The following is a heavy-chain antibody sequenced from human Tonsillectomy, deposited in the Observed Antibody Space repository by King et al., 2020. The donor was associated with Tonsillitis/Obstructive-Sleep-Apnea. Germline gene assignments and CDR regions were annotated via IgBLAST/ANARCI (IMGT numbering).Heavy chain of an antibody. CDR3: ARDEWPQGFDP. V-gene: IGHV4-34*01. J-gene: IGHJ5*02. CDR1: GGSFSGYY. D-gene: IGHD3-3*01. Sequence: VQLQQWDAGLLKPSETLSLTCAVYGGSFSGYYWNWIRQPPGKGLEWIGEINHSGSTNYNPSLKSRVTMSVDTSKNQFSLKVNSVTAADTAVYYCARDEWPQGFDPWGQGTLVTVSS. CDR2: INHSGST.